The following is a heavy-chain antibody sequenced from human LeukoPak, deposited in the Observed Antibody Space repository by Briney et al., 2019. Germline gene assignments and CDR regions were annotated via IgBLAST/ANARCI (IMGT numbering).Heavy chain of an antibody. V-gene: IGHV3-30-3*01. D-gene: IGHD3-16*02. Sequence: PGGPLRLSCAASGFTFSSYAMHGVRQAPGKGLEWVAVISYDGSNKYYADSVKGRFTISRDNSKNTLYLQMNSLKTEDTAVYYCTTEALYDYVWGSYRLGWGQGTLVTVSS. CDR2: ISYDGSNK. CDR3: TTEALYDYVWGSYRLG. J-gene: IGHJ4*02. CDR1: GFTFSSYA.